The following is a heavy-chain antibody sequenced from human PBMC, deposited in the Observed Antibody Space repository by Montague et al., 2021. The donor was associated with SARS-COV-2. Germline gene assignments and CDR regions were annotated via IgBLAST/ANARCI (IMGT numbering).Heavy chain of an antibody. CDR3: ARETGTTGFLDY. D-gene: IGHD1-7*01. V-gene: IGHV2-70*17. J-gene: IGHJ4*02. CDR2: XDWDDDK. Sequence: PALVKPTQTLTLTCTFSGFSLSTSGMCVSWIRQPPGKALEWLARXDWDDDKFYSPSLKTRLTIAKDTSKNQVVLTMTNMDPVDTATYYCARETGTTGFLDYWGQGTLVTVSS. CDR1: GFSLSTSGMC.